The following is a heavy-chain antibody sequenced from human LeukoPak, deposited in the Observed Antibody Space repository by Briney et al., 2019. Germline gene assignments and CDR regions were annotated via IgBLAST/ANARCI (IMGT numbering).Heavy chain of an antibody. CDR2: IYPGDSDT. J-gene: IGHJ5*02. D-gene: IGHD1-26*01. CDR1: GYCFTGYW. V-gene: IGHV5-51*01. CDR3: ARREEKKKGFDP. Sequence: GESLKISCKGSGYCFTGYWIGWVRQMPGKGLEWMGIIYPGDSDTRYSPSFQGQVTISADKSITTSYLQWSSLKASDTAMYYCARREEKKKGFDPWGQGTLVTVSS.